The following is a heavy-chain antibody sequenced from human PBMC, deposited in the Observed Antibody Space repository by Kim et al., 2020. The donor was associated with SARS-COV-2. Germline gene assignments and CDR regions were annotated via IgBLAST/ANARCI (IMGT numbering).Heavy chain of an antibody. D-gene: IGHD3-3*01. J-gene: IGHJ6*03. CDR1: GFTFSNAW. CDR3: TTVVQDFWSGYDQGYYYYYMDV. V-gene: IGHV3-15*01. CDR2: IKSKTDGGTT. Sequence: GGSLRLSCAASGFTFSNAWMSWVRQAPGKGLEWVGRIKSKTDGGTTDYAAPVKGRFTISRDDSKNTLYLQMNSLKTEDTAVYYCTTVVQDFWSGYDQGYYYYYMDVWGKGTTVTVSS.